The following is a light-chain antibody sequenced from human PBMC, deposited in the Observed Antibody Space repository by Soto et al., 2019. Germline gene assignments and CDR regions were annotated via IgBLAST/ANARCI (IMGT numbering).Light chain of an antibody. CDR3: QQYNNWPRLT. V-gene: IGKV3-15*01. CDR1: QSISDT. Sequence: EIVMTQSPATLSVSPGGRATLSCRASQSISDTLAWYQQKPGQAPRLLIYSASARATGIPARFSGSGSGTEFTLTISSLQSEDFAVYYCQQYNNWPRLTFGGGTKVDIK. CDR2: SAS. J-gene: IGKJ4*01.